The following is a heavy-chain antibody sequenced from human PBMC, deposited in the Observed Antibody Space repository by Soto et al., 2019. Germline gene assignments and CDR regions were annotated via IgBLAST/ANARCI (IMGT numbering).Heavy chain of an antibody. CDR1: GYTFTSYG. V-gene: IGHV1-18*04. D-gene: IGHD3-3*01. Sequence: ASVKVSCKASGYTFTSYGISWVRQAPGQGLEWMGWISAYNGDTNYAQKLQGRVTMTTDTSTSTAYMELRSLRSDDTAVYYWARKKRFSTLMDVWGQGTTVTVSS. J-gene: IGHJ6*02. CDR2: ISAYNGDT. CDR3: ARKKRFSTLMDV.